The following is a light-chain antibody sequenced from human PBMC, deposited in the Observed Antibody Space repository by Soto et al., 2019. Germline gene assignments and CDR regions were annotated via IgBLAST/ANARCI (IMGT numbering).Light chain of an antibody. CDR3: QHYGGAPPT. V-gene: IGKV3-20*01. J-gene: IGKJ4*01. CDR1: ESVRSNY. Sequence: EIVLTQSPDTLSLSPGERATLSCRARESVRSNYLAWYQQKPGQAPRLLIYGASYRATGIPDRFSGGGSGTDFTLAISRLEPEDFAVYSCQHYGGAPPTFGGGTKVEIK. CDR2: GAS.